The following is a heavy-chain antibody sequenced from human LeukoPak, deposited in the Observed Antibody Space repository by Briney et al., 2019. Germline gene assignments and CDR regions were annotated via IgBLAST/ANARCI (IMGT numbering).Heavy chain of an antibody. CDR3: AKVAPGGWYGGAFDN. Sequence: GGSLRLSCAASGFTFSGDAMSGVRHAPGGGLGCGSASSGSGTTTSYADTGKGRITISRDNYTNTLYLKMNSLRAAATAVYYCAKVAPGGWYGGAFDNWGQGTMVTVPS. J-gene: IGHJ3*02. V-gene: IGHV3-23*01. CDR2: SSGSGTTT. CDR1: GFTFSGDA. D-gene: IGHD6-19*01.